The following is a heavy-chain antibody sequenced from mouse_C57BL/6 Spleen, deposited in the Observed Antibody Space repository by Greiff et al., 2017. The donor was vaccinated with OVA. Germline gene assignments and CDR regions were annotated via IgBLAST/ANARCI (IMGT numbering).Heavy chain of an antibody. CDR1: GYTFTSYW. Sequence: QVQLQQPGTELVKPGASVKLSCKASGYTFTSYWMHWVKQRPGQGLEWIGNINPSNGGTNYNEKFKSKATLTVDKSSSTAYMQLSSLTSEDSAVYYCARGEDYYDYDGWYFDVWGTGTTVTVSS. V-gene: IGHV1-53*01. D-gene: IGHD2-4*01. CDR3: ARGEDYYDYDGWYFDV. CDR2: INPSNGGT. J-gene: IGHJ1*03.